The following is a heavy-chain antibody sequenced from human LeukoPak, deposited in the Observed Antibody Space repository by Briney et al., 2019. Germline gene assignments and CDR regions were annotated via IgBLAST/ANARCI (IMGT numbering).Heavy chain of an antibody. CDR2: IYHSGST. V-gene: IGHV4-38-2*02. D-gene: IGHD4-17*01. J-gene: IGHJ4*02. CDR3: ARVEGDYNPPGFDY. Sequence: SETLSLTCTVSGYSISSGYYWGWIRQPPGKGLEWIGSIYHSGSTYYNPSLKSRVTISVDTSKNQFSLKLSSVTAADTAVYYCARVEGDYNPPGFDYWGQGTLVTVSS. CDR1: GYSISSGYY.